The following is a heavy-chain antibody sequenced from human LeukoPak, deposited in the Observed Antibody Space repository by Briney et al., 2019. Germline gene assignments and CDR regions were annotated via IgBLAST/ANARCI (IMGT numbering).Heavy chain of an antibody. J-gene: IGHJ4*02. CDR2: ISTTGSHI. V-gene: IGHV3-21*01. CDR3: ARGTTTYSFDY. D-gene: IGHD2/OR15-2a*01. Sequence: GGSLRLSCAASGFTFSTYTMNWVRQAPGKGLEWVSSISTTGSHIYYADSVEGRFTISRDNAKNSLYLQMNSLRAEDTATYYCARGTTTYSFDYWGQGTPVTVSS. CDR1: GFTFSTYT.